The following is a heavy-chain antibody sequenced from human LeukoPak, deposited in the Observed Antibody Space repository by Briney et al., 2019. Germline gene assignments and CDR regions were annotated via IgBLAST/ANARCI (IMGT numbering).Heavy chain of an antibody. J-gene: IGHJ4*02. D-gene: IGHD3-16*02. CDR1: GYTFTSNY. CDR2: ISPSGGST. Sequence: ASVKVSCKAFGYTFTSNYMHWVRQAPGQGPEWMGVISPSGGSTTYAQKFQGRVTLTRDMSTSTDYLELSSLRSEDTAVYYCARAPPYDYVWGSYRTYFDYWGQGTLVTVSS. CDR3: ARAPPYDYVWGSYRTYFDY. V-gene: IGHV1-46*01.